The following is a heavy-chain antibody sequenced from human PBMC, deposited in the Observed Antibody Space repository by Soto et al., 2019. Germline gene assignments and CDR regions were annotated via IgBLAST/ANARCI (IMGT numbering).Heavy chain of an antibody. CDR3: ARSGSGTYERSKYYFYGMDV. CDR2: IYPGDSDT. CDR1: GYTFTTYW. Sequence: PGESLKISCNGSGYTFTTYWIAWVRQMPGKGLEWMGIIYPGDSDTKYSPSFQGQVTISADKSISTAYLQWRSLKASDTATYYCARSGSGTYERSKYYFYGMDVWGQGATVTVSS. V-gene: IGHV5-51*01. D-gene: IGHD3-10*01. J-gene: IGHJ6*02.